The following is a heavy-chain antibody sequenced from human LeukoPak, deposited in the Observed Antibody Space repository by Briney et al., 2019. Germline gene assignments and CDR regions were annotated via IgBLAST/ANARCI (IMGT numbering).Heavy chain of an antibody. J-gene: IGHJ2*01. CDR3: ARVVRAYSSSWYSL. V-gene: IGHV4-59*01. CDR2: IYYSGST. D-gene: IGHD6-13*01. Sequence: SETRSLTCTVSGGSISSYYWSWIRQPPGKGLEWIGYIYYSGSTNYNPSLKSRVTISVDTSKNQFSLKLSSVTAADTAVYYCARVVRAYSSSWYSLWGRGTLVTVSS. CDR1: GGSISSYY.